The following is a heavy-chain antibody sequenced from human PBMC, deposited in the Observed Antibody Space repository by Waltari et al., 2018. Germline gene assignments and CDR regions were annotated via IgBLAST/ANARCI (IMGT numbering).Heavy chain of an antibody. V-gene: IGHV3-48*03. CDR3: ARDLMGYFDY. J-gene: IGHJ4*02. Sequence: EVQLVESGGGLVQPGGSLRLSCAASGFTFSSYEMNWVRQAPGKVLEWVSYISSSGSTIYYADSVEGRFTISRDNAKNSLYLQMNSLRAEDTAVYYCARDLMGYFDYWGQGTLVTVSS. CDR2: ISSSGSTI. CDR1: GFTFSSYE. D-gene: IGHD3-10*01.